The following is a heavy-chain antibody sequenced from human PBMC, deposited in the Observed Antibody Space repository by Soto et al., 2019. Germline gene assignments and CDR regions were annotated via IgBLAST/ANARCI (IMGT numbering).Heavy chain of an antibody. V-gene: IGHV3-11*01. Sequence: QVQVVESGGGLVKPGGSLRLSCAASGFTFSDFFMSWVRQAPGKGLAWIAYISGSGSTIRYADSVKGRITISRDNAKNSVSLQMNSLRAEDTAVYYCARDGSGEDCSGGNCYYFAYWGLGTLVTVSS. CDR2: ISGSGSTI. J-gene: IGHJ4*02. CDR1: GFTFSDFF. CDR3: ARDGSGEDCSGGNCYYFAY. D-gene: IGHD2-15*01.